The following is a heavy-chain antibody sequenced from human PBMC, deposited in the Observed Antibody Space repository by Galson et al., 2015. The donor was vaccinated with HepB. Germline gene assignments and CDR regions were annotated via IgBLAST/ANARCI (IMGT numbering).Heavy chain of an antibody. D-gene: IGHD6-13*01. CDR3: AKVSEGIAAAGNWFDP. CDR2: ISYDGSNK. CDR1: GFTFSSYG. J-gene: IGHJ5*02. Sequence: LSCAASGFTFSSYGMHWVRQAPGKGLEWVAVISYDGSNKYYADSVKGRFTISRDNSKNTLYLQMNSLRAEDTAVYYCAKVSEGIAAAGNWFDPWGQGTLVTVSS. V-gene: IGHV3-30*18.